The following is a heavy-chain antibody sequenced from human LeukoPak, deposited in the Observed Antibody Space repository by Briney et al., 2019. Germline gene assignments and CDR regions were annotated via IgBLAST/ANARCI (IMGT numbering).Heavy chain of an antibody. CDR3: ARGPGPIAGAKNPFDI. CDR2: ISYDGSNK. Sequence: GRSLRLSCAASGLTFSSYAMHWVRQAPGKGLEWVAVISYDGSNKCYADSVKGRFTISGDKSKNTLYLQMNSLRPEDTAFYYCARGPGPIAGAKNPFDIWGQGTMVTVSS. CDR1: GLTFSSYA. J-gene: IGHJ3*02. D-gene: IGHD1-26*01. V-gene: IGHV3-30*01.